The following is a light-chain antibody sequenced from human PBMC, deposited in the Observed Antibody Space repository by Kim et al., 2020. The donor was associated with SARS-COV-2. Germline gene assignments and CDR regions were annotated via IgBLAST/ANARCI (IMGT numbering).Light chain of an antibody. V-gene: IGLV2-14*03. CDR3: SSYTSSSTRV. J-gene: IGLJ1*01. Sequence: QSALTPPASVSGSPGQSITISCTGTSSDIGAYNYVSWYQQHPGKAPKLMIYDVSNRPSGVSNRFSGSKSGNTASLTISGLQPEDEADYYCSSYTSSSTRVFGTGTKVTVL. CDR1: SSDIGAYNY. CDR2: DVS.